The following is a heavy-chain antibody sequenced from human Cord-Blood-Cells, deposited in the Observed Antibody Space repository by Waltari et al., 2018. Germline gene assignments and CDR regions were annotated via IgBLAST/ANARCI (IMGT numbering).Heavy chain of an antibody. D-gene: IGHD6-6*01. CDR1: GGSISSGGYS. Sequence: QLPLQESGSGLVKPSQTLSPTCAVSGGSISSGGYSCSWIRQPPGKGLEWIGYIYHSGSTYYNPSLKSRVTISVDRSKNQFSLKLSSVTAADTAVYYCARDSSSSFDAFDIWGQGTMVTVSS. V-gene: IGHV4-30-2*01. CDR3: ARDSSSSFDAFDI. J-gene: IGHJ3*02. CDR2: IYHSGST.